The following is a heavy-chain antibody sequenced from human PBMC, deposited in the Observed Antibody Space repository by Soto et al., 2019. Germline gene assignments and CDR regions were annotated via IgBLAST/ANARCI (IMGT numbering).Heavy chain of an antibody. Sequence: EVQLLESGGGLVQPGGSLRLSCAASGFTFSSYAMSWVRQAPGQGLEWVSAISGSGGRTYYADSVKGRFTISRDNSKNTLYLQMNSLRAEDTAVYYCAKDMQAYDFWSGYYYFDYWGQGTLVTVSS. D-gene: IGHD3-3*01. CDR2: ISGSGGRT. V-gene: IGHV3-23*01. CDR1: GFTFSSYA. J-gene: IGHJ4*02. CDR3: AKDMQAYDFWSGYYYFDY.